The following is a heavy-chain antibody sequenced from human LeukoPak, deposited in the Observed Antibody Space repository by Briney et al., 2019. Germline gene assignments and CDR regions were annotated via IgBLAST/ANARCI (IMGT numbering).Heavy chain of an antibody. Sequence: ASVKVSCKASGGTFSSYAISWVRQAPGQGLEWMGGIIPIFGTANYAQKFQGRVTITADESTSTAYMELSSLRAEDTAVYYCAKGNRYYSNYINWGQGTLVTVSS. V-gene: IGHV1-69*13. CDR2: IIPIFGTA. D-gene: IGHD4-11*01. CDR1: GGTFSSYA. CDR3: AKGNRYYSNYIN. J-gene: IGHJ4*02.